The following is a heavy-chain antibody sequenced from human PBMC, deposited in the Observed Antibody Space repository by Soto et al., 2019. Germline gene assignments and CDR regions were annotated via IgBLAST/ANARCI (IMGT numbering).Heavy chain of an antibody. V-gene: IGHV3-11*06. J-gene: IGHJ2*01. CDR1: GFTFSDYY. CDR3: ARTESIVATILGWYFDL. CDR2: ISSSSSYT. D-gene: IGHD5-12*01. Sequence: QVQLVESGGGLVKPGGSLRLSCAASGFTFSDYYMSWIRQAPGKGLEWVSYISSSSSYTNYADSVKGRFTISRDNAKNSLYLQMNSLRAEDTAVYYCARTESIVATILGWYFDLWGRGTLVTVSS.